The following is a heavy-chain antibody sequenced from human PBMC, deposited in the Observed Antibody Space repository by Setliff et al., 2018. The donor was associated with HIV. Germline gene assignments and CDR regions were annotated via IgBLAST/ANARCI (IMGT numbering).Heavy chain of an antibody. Sequence: VASVKVSCKASGYTFTSDYIHWVRQAPGQGLEWMGGAIPMLGIANHVHKFQGRVTITADKSTSTAYMELNSLRSEDTAVYYCARSSYYDVNSPFDYWGQGTRVTVSS. CDR3: ARSSYYDVNSPFDY. CDR1: GYTFTSDY. D-gene: IGHD3-16*01. V-gene: IGHV1-69*10. J-gene: IGHJ4*02. CDR2: AIPMLGIA.